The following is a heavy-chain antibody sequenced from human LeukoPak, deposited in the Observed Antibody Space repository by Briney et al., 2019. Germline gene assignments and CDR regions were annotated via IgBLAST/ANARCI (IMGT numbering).Heavy chain of an antibody. Sequence: GGSLRLSCAASGFTFDDHAMHWVRQAPGKGLEWISLISWDGATTYYADSVKGRFTISRDNSKNSVYLQMNSLRPEDTAIYYCTKGLRFAAALTPFDYWGQGTLVTVSS. D-gene: IGHD6-13*01. CDR1: GFTFDDHA. V-gene: IGHV3-43D*03. CDR2: ISWDGATT. CDR3: TKGLRFAAALTPFDY. J-gene: IGHJ4*02.